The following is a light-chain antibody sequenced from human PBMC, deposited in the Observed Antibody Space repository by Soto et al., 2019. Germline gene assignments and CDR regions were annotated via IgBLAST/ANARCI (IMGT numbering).Light chain of an antibody. CDR3: QAYDYSLTASL. J-gene: IGLJ3*02. CDR1: SSNLGAGYD. CDR2: GNR. Sequence: QSVLTQPPSVSGAPGQRVTISCTGNSSNLGAGYDVHWYQQLPGAAPKLVIFGNRNRPSGVPERFSGSKSGTSASLAITGLHDEDEADYYCQAYDYSLTASLFGGGTKLTVL. V-gene: IGLV1-40*01.